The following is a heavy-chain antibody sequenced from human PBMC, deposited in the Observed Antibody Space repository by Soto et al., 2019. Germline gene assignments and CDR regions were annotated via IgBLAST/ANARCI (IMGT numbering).Heavy chain of an antibody. CDR2: ISSSSSYI. V-gene: IGHV3-21*01. J-gene: IGHJ1*01. CDR1: GFTFSSYS. D-gene: IGHD2-2*01. CDR3: ARGALVVPAAIGREVYFQH. Sequence: GGSLRLSCAASGFTFSSYSMNWVRQAPGKGLEWVSSISSSSSYIYYADSVKGRFTISRDNAKNSLYLQMNSLRAEDTAVYYCARGALVVPAAIGREVYFQHWGQGTLVTVSS.